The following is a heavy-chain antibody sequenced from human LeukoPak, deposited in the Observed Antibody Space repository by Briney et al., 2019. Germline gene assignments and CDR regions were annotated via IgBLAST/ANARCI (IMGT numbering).Heavy chain of an antibody. J-gene: IGHJ4*02. V-gene: IGHV3-7*01. CDR2: IKQDGNEK. D-gene: IGHD2-2*01. CDR1: GFTLSSYW. CDR3: ARGGIVVVPADYWDY. Sequence: SGGSLRLSCAASGFTLSSYWMSWVRQAPGKGLEWVANIKQDGNEKYYVDSVKGRFTISRDNAKNSLYLQMNSLRVEDTAVYYCARGGIVVVPADYWDYWGQGTLVTVSS.